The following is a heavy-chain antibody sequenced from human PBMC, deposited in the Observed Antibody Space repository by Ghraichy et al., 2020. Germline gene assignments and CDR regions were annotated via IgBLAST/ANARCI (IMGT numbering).Heavy chain of an antibody. CDR1: GGSISSSSYY. CDR3: ASLGSDYYYDMDV. V-gene: IGHV4-39*01. CDR2: FYYSGSI. D-gene: IGHD7-27*01. J-gene: IGHJ6*02. Sequence: ETLSLTCSVSGGSISSSSYYWGWIRQPPGKGLEWIGSFYYSGSIYYNPSLKSRVTISVDTSKNQFSLKLSSVTAADTAVYYCASLGSDYYYDMDVWGQGTTVTVSS.